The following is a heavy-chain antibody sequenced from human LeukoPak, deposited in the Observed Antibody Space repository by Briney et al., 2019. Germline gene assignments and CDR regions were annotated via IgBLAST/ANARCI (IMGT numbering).Heavy chain of an antibody. CDR1: GFSFSDYY. D-gene: IGHD5-18*01. CDR2: ISGSGGST. V-gene: IGHV3-23*01. CDR3: AKETNTAMVRY. J-gene: IGHJ4*02. Sequence: GGSLRLSCAASGFSFSDYYMSWIRQAPGKGLEWVSAISGSGGSTYYADSVKGRFTISRDNSKNTLYLQMNSLRAEDTAVYYCAKETNTAMVRYWGQGTLVTVSS.